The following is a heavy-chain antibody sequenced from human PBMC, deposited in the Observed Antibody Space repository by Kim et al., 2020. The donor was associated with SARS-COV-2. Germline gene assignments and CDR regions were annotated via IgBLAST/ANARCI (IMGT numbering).Heavy chain of an antibody. J-gene: IGHJ3*02. V-gene: IGHV5-10-1*01. CDR1: GYSFTSYW. CDR2: IDSSDSYI. Sequence: GESLKISCKGSGYSFTSYWINWVRQMPGKGLEWMGRIDSSDSYIKSSPSLQGHVSISADKSISTAYLQWSSLKASDTAMYYCAMTTYSSAGDAFDIWGQG. CDR3: AMTTYSSAGDAFDI. D-gene: IGHD3-22*01.